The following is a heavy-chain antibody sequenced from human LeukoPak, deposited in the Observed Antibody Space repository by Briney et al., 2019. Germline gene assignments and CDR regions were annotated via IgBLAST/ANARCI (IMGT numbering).Heavy chain of an antibody. Sequence: ASVKVSCKASGYTFTGYYMHWVRQAPGQGLEWMGWINPNSGGTSYAQKFQGRVTMTRDTSISTAYMELSRLRSDDTAVYYCARTRIVVVIKAFDYWGQGTLVTVSS. CDR2: INPNSGGT. D-gene: IGHD3-22*01. CDR1: GYTFTGYY. CDR3: ARTRIVVVIKAFDY. J-gene: IGHJ4*02. V-gene: IGHV1-2*02.